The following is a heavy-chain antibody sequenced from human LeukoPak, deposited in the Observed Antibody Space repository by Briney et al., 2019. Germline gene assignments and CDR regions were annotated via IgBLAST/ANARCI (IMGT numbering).Heavy chain of an antibody. CDR3: ARGYSSGYRIDY. J-gene: IGHJ4*02. D-gene: IGHD5-18*01. CDR2: INSDGSST. Sequence: GGSLRLSCAASGFTFSSYWMHWVRQAPGKGLVWVSRINSDGSSTTYADSVKGRFTISRDNAKSTLYLQMNSLRAEDTAVYYCARGYSSGYRIDYWGQRTLVTVSS. V-gene: IGHV3-74*01. CDR1: GFTFSSYW.